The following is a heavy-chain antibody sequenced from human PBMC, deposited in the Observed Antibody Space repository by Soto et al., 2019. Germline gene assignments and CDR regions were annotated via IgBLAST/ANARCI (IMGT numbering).Heavy chain of an antibody. CDR2: IYYSGST. V-gene: IGHV4-59*01. CDR3: ARDKGIQLWSDGMDV. D-gene: IGHD5-18*01. J-gene: IGHJ6*02. CDR1: GGSISSYY. Sequence: PSETLSLTCTVSGGSISSYYWSWIRQPPGKGLEWIGYIYYSGSTNYNPSLKSRVTISVDTSKNQFSLKLSSVTAADTAVYYCARDKGIQLWSDGMDVWGQGTTVT.